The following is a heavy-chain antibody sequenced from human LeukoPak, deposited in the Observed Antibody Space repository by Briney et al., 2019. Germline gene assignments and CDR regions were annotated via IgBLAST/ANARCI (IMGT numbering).Heavy chain of an antibody. D-gene: IGHD3-22*01. CDR2: ISYDESNK. V-gene: IGHV3-30-3*01. CDR3: TRGTMIVMVPRDSFDY. J-gene: IGHJ4*02. CDR1: GFTFSNYA. Sequence: GGFLRLSCAASGFTFSNYAMHWVRQAPGKGLEWVAVISYDESNKYYADSVKGRFTISRDNSKNTLYLQMNSLRAEDTAAYYCTRGTMIVMVPRDSFDYWGQGTLVTVSS.